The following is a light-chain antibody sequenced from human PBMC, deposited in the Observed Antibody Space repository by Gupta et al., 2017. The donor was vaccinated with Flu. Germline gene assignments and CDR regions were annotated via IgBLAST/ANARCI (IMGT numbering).Light chain of an antibody. Sequence: DIQMTQSPSSVSASVGDRVTISCRASQGISSWLAWCKQKPGKAPKLLIYAASSLHSGVPSRFSGSGSGTYFTLTISCLQPEDFATYYCQQANSFPYTVGQGTKLEIK. CDR2: AAS. CDR1: QGISSW. V-gene: IGKV1-12*01. CDR3: QQANSFPYT. J-gene: IGKJ2*01.